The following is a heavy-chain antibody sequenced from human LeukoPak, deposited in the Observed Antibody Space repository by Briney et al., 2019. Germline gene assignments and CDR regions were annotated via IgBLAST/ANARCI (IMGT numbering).Heavy chain of an antibody. Sequence: MPSETLSLTCAVYGGSFSGYYWSWIRQPPGKGLEWIGEINHSGSTNYNPSPKSRVTISVDTSKNQFSLKLSSVTAADTAVYYCARRVTYYYGSRELRGRYYYMDVWGKGTTVTISS. CDR2: INHSGST. D-gene: IGHD3-10*01. CDR1: GGSFSGYY. CDR3: ARRVTYYYGSRELRGRYYYMDV. J-gene: IGHJ6*03. V-gene: IGHV4-34*01.